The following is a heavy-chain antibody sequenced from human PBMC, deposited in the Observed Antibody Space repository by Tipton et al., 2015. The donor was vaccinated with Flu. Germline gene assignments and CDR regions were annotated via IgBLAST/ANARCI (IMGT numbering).Heavy chain of an antibody. CDR3: ARDRPRRITMIVVARNDAFDI. CDR2: IYTSGST. Sequence: LRLSCTVSGGSISSSYYWSWIRQPAGKGLEWIGRIYTSGSTNYNPSLKSRVTMSVDTSKNQFSLKLSSVTAADTAVYYCARDRPRRITMIVVARNDAFDIWGQGTMVTVSS. CDR1: GGSISSSYY. D-gene: IGHD3-22*01. V-gene: IGHV4-4*07. J-gene: IGHJ3*02.